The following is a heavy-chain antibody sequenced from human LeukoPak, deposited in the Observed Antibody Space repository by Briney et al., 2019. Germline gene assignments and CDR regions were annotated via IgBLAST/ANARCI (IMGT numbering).Heavy chain of an antibody. CDR2: ISGSGGST. D-gene: IGHD2-21*02. V-gene: IGHV3-23*01. J-gene: IGHJ6*03. CDR1: GFTFSSYA. CDR3: AKIGDGRYYYYYMDV. Sequence: GGSLRLSCAASGFTFSSYAMSWVRQAPGKGLEWVSAISGSGGSTYYADSVKGRFTISRDNSKNTLYLQMNSLRAEDTAVYYCAKIGDGRYYYYYMDVWGKGTTVTVSS.